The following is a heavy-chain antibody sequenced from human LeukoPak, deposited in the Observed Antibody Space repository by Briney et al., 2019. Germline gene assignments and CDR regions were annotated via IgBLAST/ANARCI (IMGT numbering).Heavy chain of an antibody. D-gene: IGHD3-10*01. CDR3: ARAVLRRHYYGSGSYFDY. V-gene: IGHV4-59*01. CDR1: GGSISSYY. J-gene: IGHJ4*02. CDR2: IYYSGST. Sequence: PSVTLSLTCTVSGGSISSYYWSWIRQPPGKGLEWIGYIYYSGSTYYNPSLKSRVTISVDTSKNQFSLKLSSVTAADTAVYYCARAVLRRHYYGSGSYFDYWGQGTLVTVSS.